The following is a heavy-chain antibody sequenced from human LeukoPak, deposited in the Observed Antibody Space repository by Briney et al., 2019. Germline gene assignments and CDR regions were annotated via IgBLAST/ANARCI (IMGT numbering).Heavy chain of an antibody. CDR1: GGSFSGYY. CDR2: INHSGST. D-gene: IGHD2-15*01. CDR3: AREYCSGGSCYSFGY. Sequence: SETLSLTCAVYGGSFSGYYWSWIRQPPGKGLEWIGEINHSGSTNYNPSLKSRVTISVDTSKNQFSLKLSSVTAADTAVYYCAREYCSGGSCYSFGYWGQGTLVTVSS. V-gene: IGHV4-34*01. J-gene: IGHJ4*02.